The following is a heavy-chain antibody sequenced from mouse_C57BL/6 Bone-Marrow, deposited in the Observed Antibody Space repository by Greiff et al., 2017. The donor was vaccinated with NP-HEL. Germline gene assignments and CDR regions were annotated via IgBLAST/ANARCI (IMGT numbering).Heavy chain of an antibody. D-gene: IGHD3-2*02. Sequence: EVKLMESGGGLVQPGGSMKLSCVASGFTFSNYWMNWVRQSPEKGLEWVAQIRLKSDNYATHYAESVKGRFTISRDDSKSSVYLQMNNLRAEDTGIYYCTGNRQLRPWCAYWGQGTLVTVSA. J-gene: IGHJ3*01. V-gene: IGHV6-3*01. CDR2: IRLKSDNYAT. CDR1: GFTFSNYW. CDR3: TGNRQLRPWCAY.